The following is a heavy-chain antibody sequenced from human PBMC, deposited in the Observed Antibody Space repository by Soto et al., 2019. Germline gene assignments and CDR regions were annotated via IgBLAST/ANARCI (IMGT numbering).Heavy chain of an antibody. J-gene: IGHJ4*02. CDR3: AASPYGP. Sequence: QVQLQESGPGLVKPSGTLSLTCDISGGSISSNYWWTWVSQSPTKGLEWIGNIYQSGSANYNPSLKSRLTISVDKSKNQFSLKLSSVTAADTAVYYCAASPYGPWGQGTLVTVSS. CDR1: GGSISSNYW. V-gene: IGHV4-4*02. D-gene: IGHD3-16*01. CDR2: IYQSGSA.